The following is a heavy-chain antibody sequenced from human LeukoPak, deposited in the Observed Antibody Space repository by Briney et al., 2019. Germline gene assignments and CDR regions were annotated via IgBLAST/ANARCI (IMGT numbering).Heavy chain of an antibody. V-gene: IGHV4-61*02. D-gene: IGHD3-10*01. Sequence: SQTLSLTCTVSGGSISSGSYYWSWIRQPAGKGLEWIGRIYNSGNTNYNPSLKSRVTISVDTSKNQFSLKLNSVTAADTAVYYCARSGTYYNNWFDPWGQGTLVTVSS. CDR1: GGSISSGSYY. CDR3: ARSGTYYNNWFDP. J-gene: IGHJ5*02. CDR2: IYNSGNT.